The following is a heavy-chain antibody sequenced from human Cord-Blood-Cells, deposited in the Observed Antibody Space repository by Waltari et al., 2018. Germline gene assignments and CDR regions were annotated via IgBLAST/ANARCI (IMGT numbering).Heavy chain of an antibody. V-gene: IGHV4-39*07. CDR3: ARVQGGATDAFDI. D-gene: IGHD1-26*01. Sequence: QLQLQESGPGLVKPSETLSLTCTVSGSPISSRSYHWGWIRQPPGKGLEWIGSIYYSGSTYYTPSLKSRVTISVDTSKNQFSLKLSSVTAADTAVYYCARVQGGATDAFDIWGQGTMVTVSS. J-gene: IGHJ3*02. CDR1: GSPISSRSYH. CDR2: IYYSGST.